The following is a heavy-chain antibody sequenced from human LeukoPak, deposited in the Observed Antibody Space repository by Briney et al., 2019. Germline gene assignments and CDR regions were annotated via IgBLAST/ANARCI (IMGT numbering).Heavy chain of an antibody. J-gene: IGHJ4*02. CDR1: GGSISSYY. CDR2: LYYSGNT. V-gene: IGHV4-59*01. D-gene: IGHD5-24*01. Sequence: SETLSLTCTVSGGSISSYYWSWIRQPPGKGLEWIAYLYYSGNTNYNPSLKSRATISVDTSKNQFSLKLTSVTAADAAVYYCARVYGYNFYYFDYWGQGILVTVSS. CDR3: ARVYGYNFYYFDY.